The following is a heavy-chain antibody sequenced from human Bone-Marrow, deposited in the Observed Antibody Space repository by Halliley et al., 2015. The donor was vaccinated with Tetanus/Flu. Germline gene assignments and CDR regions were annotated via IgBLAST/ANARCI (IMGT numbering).Heavy chain of an antibody. J-gene: IGHJ6*02. CDR1: KFTFDDYA. CDR2: ISWDSGTT. V-gene: IGHV3-9*01. Sequence: SLRLSCAASKFTFDDYAMHWVRQVPGKGLEWVSSISWDSGTTSYADSVEGRFAISRDNAKNSLYLQMNSLRAEDTAVYHCAREKTAAVVIDYYYYGMDVWGQGTTVTVSS. CDR3: AREKTAAVVIDYYYYGMDV. D-gene: IGHD3-22*01.